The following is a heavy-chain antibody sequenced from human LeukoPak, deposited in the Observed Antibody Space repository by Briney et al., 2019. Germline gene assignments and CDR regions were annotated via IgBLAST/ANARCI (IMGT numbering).Heavy chain of an antibody. J-gene: IGHJ6*02. Sequence: PSETLSLTCTVSGASISKSYWNWTRQPPGKELEWLVCTFNSGSTRYNPSLGSRVTISEDTSRNQFSLRLTSVTAADTATYYCSKASPGAIYYYGMDVWGHGTTVTVSS. CDR2: TFNSGST. D-gene: IGHD2/OR15-2a*01. CDR3: SKASPGAIYYYGMDV. CDR1: GASISKSY. V-gene: IGHV4-59*01.